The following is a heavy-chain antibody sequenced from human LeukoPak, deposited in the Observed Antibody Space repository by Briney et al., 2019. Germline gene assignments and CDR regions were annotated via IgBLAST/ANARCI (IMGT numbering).Heavy chain of an antibody. V-gene: IGHV4-34*01. CDR1: GGSPTGHY. J-gene: IGHJ6*04. D-gene: IGHD3-3*01. CDR3: SHEDYDVWRAYRLLGGDV. CDR2: QSCWNH. Sequence: SETLSLTCAVSGGSPTGHYWSWFRQPPREGAGVDWRNQSCWNHQVQSVLRSRAVISSDTSKRQFSLSLSSVTAADTAVYYCSHEDYDVWRAYRLLGGDVWGNGTTVTVSS.